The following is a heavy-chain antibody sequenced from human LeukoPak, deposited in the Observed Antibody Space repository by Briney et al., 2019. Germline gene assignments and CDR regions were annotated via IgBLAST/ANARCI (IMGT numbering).Heavy chain of an antibody. Sequence: GGSLRLSCATSGFTFSSYSMSWVRQAPGKGLEWVSSISSSSSYINYADSVKGRFTISRDNAKNSLYLQMNSLRAEDTAVYYCARDGWYYEFWSGYYPPNYFDYWGQGTLVTVSS. CDR2: ISSSSSYI. CDR3: ARDGWYYEFWSGYYPPNYFDY. CDR1: GFTFSSYS. J-gene: IGHJ4*02. D-gene: IGHD3-3*01. V-gene: IGHV3-21*01.